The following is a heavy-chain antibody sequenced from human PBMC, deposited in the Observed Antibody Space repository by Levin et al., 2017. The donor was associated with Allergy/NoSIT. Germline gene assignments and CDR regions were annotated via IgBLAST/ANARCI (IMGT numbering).Heavy chain of an antibody. CDR2: ISASGQLT. CDR3: AKKVGANGWTPIDY. D-gene: IGHD3-16*01. CDR1: GFRFASNA. J-gene: IGHJ4*02. V-gene: IGHV3-23*01. Sequence: GGSLRLSCAASGFRFASNALTWVRQVPGKGLEWVSSISASGQLTYYTDSVRGRFTTSRDNSKNTMFLQMNSLRGEDTAVYYCAKKVGANGWTPIDYWGQGTLVTVSS.